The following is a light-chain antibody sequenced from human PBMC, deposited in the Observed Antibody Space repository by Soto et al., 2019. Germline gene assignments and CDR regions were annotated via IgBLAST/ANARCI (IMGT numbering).Light chain of an antibody. CDR3: QQYGSSST. CDR2: GES. V-gene: IGKV3-20*01. J-gene: IGKJ5*01. Sequence: EIVMTQSPATLSVSPGERATLSCRASQSVSSSYLAWYQQKPGQAPRLLIYGESSRPTGIPDRFSGSGSGTDFTLTISRLEPEDFAVYYCQQYGSSSTFGQGTRLEIK. CDR1: QSVSSSY.